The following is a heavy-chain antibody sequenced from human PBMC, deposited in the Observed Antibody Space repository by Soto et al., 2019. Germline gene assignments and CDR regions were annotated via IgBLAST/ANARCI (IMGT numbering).Heavy chain of an antibody. Sequence: VASVKVSCKASGYTFTIYAMHWVLQAPGQRLEWMGWINAGNGNTKYSQKFQGRVTITRDTSASTAYMELSSLRSEDTAVYYCARGTGSGMDVWGQGTTVTVSS. CDR1: GYTFTIYA. CDR3: ARGTGSGMDV. J-gene: IGHJ6*02. V-gene: IGHV1-3*01. CDR2: INAGNGNT. D-gene: IGHD3-10*01.